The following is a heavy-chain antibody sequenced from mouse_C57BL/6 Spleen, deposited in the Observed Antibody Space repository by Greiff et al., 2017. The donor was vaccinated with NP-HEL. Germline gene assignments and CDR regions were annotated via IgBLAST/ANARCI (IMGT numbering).Heavy chain of an antibody. V-gene: IGHV3-6*01. D-gene: IGHD2-1*01. CDR1: GYSITSGYY. CDR2: ISYDGSN. Sequence: DVKLQESGPGLVKPSQSLSLTCSVTGYSITSGYYWNWIRQFPGNKREWMGYISYDGSNNYNPSLKNRIPITRDTSKNQFFLKLNSVTTEDTATYYCAREVWGNNYFDYWGQGTTLTVSS. CDR3: AREVWGNNYFDY. J-gene: IGHJ2*01.